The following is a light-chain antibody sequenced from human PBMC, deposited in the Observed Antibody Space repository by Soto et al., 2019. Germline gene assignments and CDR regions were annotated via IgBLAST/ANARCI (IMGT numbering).Light chain of an antibody. J-gene: IGKJ1*01. CDR1: QSVSSN. V-gene: IGKV3-15*01. CDR3: QQYINLWT. Sequence: EIVLPPSPATLSLSPGARATLPCRASQSVSSNLAWYQQKPGQAPRLLIYGASTRATGIPARFSGSGSATEFTLTISSLQSEDFAVYYCQQYINLWTFGQGTKVDIK. CDR2: GAS.